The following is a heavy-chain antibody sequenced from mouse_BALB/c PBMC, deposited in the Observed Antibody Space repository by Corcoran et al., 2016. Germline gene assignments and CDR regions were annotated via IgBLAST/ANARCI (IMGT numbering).Heavy chain of an antibody. CDR3: TREPYAMDY. V-gene: IGHV9-3-1*01. Sequence: QIQLVQSGPELKKPGETVKISCKASGYTFTNYGMNCVKQAPGKGLKWMGWINTYTGEPTYADDFKGRFAFSLETSASTAYLQINNLKNEDTATDFGTREPYAMDYWGQGTSVTVSS. CDR1: GYTFTNYG. CDR2: INTYTGEP. J-gene: IGHJ4*01.